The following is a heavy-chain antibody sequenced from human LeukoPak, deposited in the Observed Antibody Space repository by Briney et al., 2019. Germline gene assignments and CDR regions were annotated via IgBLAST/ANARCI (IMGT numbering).Heavy chain of an antibody. CDR2: IRYDGSNK. CDR3: AKDKAVAGTINWFDP. V-gene: IGHV3-30*02. Sequence: GGSLRLSCAASGFTFSSYGMHWVRQAPGRGLEWVGFIRYDGSNKYYADSVKGRFTISRDNSKNTLYLQMNSLRAEDTAVYYCAKDKAVAGTINWFDPWGQGTLVTVST. D-gene: IGHD6-19*01. J-gene: IGHJ5*02. CDR1: GFTFSSYG.